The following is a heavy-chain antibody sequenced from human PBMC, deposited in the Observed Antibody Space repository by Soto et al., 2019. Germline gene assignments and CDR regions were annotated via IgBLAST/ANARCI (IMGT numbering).Heavy chain of an antibody. V-gene: IGHV3-23*01. CDR2: ISGSGGST. CDR1: GLNFSIYA. Sequence: PGGSLTVSCASSGLNFSIYAMSWVRQAPGKGVDRVSAISGSGGSTYYADSVKGRFTISRDNSKDTLYLQMNSLRAEDTAVYYCAKDKQSTMFRGARLGPLKNVGYWGQGTLVTVSS. CDR3: AKDKQSTMFRGARLGPLKNVGY. D-gene: IGHD3-10*01. J-gene: IGHJ4*02.